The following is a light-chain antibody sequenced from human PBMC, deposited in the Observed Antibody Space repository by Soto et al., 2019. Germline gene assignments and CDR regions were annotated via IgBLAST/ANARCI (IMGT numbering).Light chain of an antibody. Sequence: EIVLTQSPGTLSLSPGERVTRSCSASQSVNSEYLAWYQQKPGQAHRLLIYATSSRATGIPDRFSGSGSGTDFTLTISRLEPEECSVYYCQQYGISNSPRYSFGQGTKLEIK. CDR3: QQYGISNSPRYS. CDR1: QSVNSEY. V-gene: IGKV3-20*01. CDR2: ATS. J-gene: IGKJ2*03.